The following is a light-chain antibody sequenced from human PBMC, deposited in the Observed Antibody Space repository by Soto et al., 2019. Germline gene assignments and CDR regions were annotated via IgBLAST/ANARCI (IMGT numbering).Light chain of an antibody. CDR2: DAS. Sequence: DIQMTQSPSTLSASVGDRVTITCRASQSISSWLAWYQQKPGKAPKLLIYDASSLESGVPSRFSGTGSGTEFTLTIXXXXXXXFATYYCQHYXXXXXXXFG. V-gene: IGKV1-5*01. CDR3: QHYXXXXXXX. CDR1: QSISSW. J-gene: IGKJ1*01.